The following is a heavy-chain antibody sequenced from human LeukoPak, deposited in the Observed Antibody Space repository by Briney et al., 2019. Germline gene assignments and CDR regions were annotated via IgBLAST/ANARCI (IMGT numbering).Heavy chain of an antibody. CDR3: AGRRVLDASFDY. J-gene: IGHJ4*02. CDR1: RFTVSNNY. V-gene: IGHV3-66*02. CDR2: IYSGDNT. D-gene: IGHD3-16*01. Sequence: GGSLRHSCAASRFTVSNNYMSWVRQAPGKGLEWVSVIYSGDNTYYVESVKGRFTISRDNSKSTLFLQMNRLRAEDTAVYYCAGRRVLDASFDYWGQGTLVTVSS.